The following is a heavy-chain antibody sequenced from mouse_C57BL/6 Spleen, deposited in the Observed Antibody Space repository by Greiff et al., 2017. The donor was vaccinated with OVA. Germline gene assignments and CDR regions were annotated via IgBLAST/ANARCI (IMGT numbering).Heavy chain of an antibody. CDR2: IDPSDSYT. CDR3: ARGGTTVVTEGYFDY. CDR1: GYTFTSYW. V-gene: IGHV1-50*01. D-gene: IGHD1-1*01. Sequence: VQLQQPGAELVKPGPSVKLSCKASGYTFTSYWMQWVNQRPGQGLEWIGNIDPSDSYTNYNQKFKGKATLTVDKSSSTDYMQLSSLTSEDSAVYYCARGGTTVVTEGYFDYWGKGTTLTVSS. J-gene: IGHJ2*01.